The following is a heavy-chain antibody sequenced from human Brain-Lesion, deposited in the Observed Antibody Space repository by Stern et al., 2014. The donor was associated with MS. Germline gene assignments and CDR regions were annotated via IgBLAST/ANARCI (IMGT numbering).Heavy chain of an antibody. CDR2: IYHSGST. J-gene: IGHJ4*02. D-gene: IGHD3-3*01. Sequence: VQLEESGPGLVKPSQTLSLTCTVSGGSISSGNYYWSWIRPHPGKGLEWLGSIYHSGSTYYNPPLKSRVTTSIDTSKNQFSLKLSSVTAADTAVYYCARGSREVLLPRFYFDYWGQGTLVTVSS. CDR3: ARGSREVLLPRFYFDY. CDR1: GGSISSGNYY. V-gene: IGHV4-31*03.